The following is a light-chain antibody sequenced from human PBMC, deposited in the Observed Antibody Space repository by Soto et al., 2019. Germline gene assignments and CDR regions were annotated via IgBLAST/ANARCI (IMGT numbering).Light chain of an antibody. CDR1: QSVSSSY. J-gene: IGKJ1*01. Sequence: EIVWTQSPGTLSLSPGERATVSCRSSQSVSSSYLAWYQQKPGQAPRLLIYGASSRATGIPDRFSGSGSGTDFTLTISRLDPEDFAVYYCQQYGSSFWTFGQGTKVDIK. CDR2: GAS. V-gene: IGKV3-20*01. CDR3: QQYGSSFWT.